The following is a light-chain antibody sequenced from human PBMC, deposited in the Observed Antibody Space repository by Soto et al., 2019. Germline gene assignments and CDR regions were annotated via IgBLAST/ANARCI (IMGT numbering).Light chain of an antibody. CDR2: EGN. Sequence: LSQHASVSGAPGQSITMSCAGASSDVGSYNLVSWYQQYPGKAPKLIIYEGNKRSSGVSNRFSGSGSGNTASLTISGLQAEDAADYYCCSYTGSSTSFGGGTKVTVL. V-gene: IGLV2-23*01. J-gene: IGLJ3*02. CDR1: SSDVGSYNL. CDR3: CSYTGSSTS.